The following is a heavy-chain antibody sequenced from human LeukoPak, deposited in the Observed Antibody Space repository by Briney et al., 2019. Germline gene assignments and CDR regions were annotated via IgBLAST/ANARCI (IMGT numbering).Heavy chain of an antibody. D-gene: IGHD3-3*01. Sequence: SQTLSLTCTVLGGAFSSDGYYWSWIRQSPGKGLGWIANIFYLGPTYYNPSLKSRVTISADKSKNEFSLKLSSVTAADTAVYYCARRETSMRSIFGVVIPLPNWFDPWGQGTLVTVSS. CDR2: IFYLGPT. V-gene: IGHV4-30-2*03. CDR3: ARRETSMRSIFGVVIPLPNWFDP. CDR1: GGAFSSDGYY. J-gene: IGHJ5*02.